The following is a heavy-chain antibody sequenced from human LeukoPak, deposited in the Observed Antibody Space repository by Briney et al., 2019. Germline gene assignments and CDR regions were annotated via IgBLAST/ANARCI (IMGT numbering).Heavy chain of an antibody. CDR1: GGSFSGYY. Sequence: SETLSLTCAVYGGSFSGYYWSWIRQPPGKGLEWVGEINHSGSTNYNPSLKSRVTISVDTSKNQFSLKLSSVTAADTAVYYCAKEVVVLRDFYYGMDVWGQGTTVTVSS. V-gene: IGHV4-34*01. D-gene: IGHD2-15*01. CDR2: INHSGST. CDR3: AKEVVVLRDFYYGMDV. J-gene: IGHJ6*02.